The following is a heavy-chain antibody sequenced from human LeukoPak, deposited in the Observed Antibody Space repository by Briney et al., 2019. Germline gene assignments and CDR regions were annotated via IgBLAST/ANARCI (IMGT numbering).Heavy chain of an antibody. J-gene: IGHJ4*02. Sequence: SETLSLTCTVSGGSISSSSYYWGWIRQPPGKGLEWIGSIYYSGSTYYNPSLKSRVTISVDTSKNQFSLKLSSMTAADTAVYYCAREVTGGDYVFNYWGQGTLVTVSS. CDR1: GGSISSSSYY. CDR2: IYYSGST. CDR3: AREVTGGDYVFNY. D-gene: IGHD4-17*01. V-gene: IGHV4-39*07.